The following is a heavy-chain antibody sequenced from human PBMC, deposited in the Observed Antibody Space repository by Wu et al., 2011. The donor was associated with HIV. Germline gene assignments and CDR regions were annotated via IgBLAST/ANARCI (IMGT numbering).Heavy chain of an antibody. J-gene: IGHJ4*02. CDR1: GYSFTRFD. D-gene: IGHD6-13*01. V-gene: IGHV1-2*02. Sequence: QVQLVQSGAEVKKPGASVKVSCKSSGYSFTRFDITWVRQAPGQGLEWMGWINPNSGGTNYAQKFQGRATMTRDTSINTAYMDLSSLRSDDTAVYYCARDPGIAATGMFGWGQGTLVTVSS. CDR2: INPNSGGT. CDR3: ARDPGIAATGMFG.